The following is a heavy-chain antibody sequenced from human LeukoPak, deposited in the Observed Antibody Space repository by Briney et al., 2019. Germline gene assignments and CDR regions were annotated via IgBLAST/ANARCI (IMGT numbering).Heavy chain of an antibody. V-gene: IGHV5-51*01. J-gene: IGHJ2*01. CDR1: GCSFTNYW. CDR2: YYSGYSDT. CDR3: AILLDWGDDCYSQGFF. Sequence: GSPKISCKASGCSFTNYWIGWVRQIPGRGLEWMGTYYSGYSDTRYSPFFQGQVTISADESISTAYLQWSNLKVSDPGRYYCAILLDWGDDCYSQGFFWGRGTRVRVSS. D-gene: IGHD2-21*02.